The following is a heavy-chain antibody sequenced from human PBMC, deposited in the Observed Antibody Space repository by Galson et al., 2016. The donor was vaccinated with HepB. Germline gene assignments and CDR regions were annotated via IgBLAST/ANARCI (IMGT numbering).Heavy chain of an antibody. V-gene: IGHV3-30*18. Sequence: SLRLSCAASGFIFSVYGMHWVRQTPGKGLEWVAVISYDGSNKYYAVSVKGRFTISRDNSKKTLYLQMNSLRAEDTAVYYCAKNLNYDIMTGYYANWYFDLWGRGTLVTVSS. J-gene: IGHJ2*01. CDR1: GFIFSVYG. CDR2: ISYDGSNK. D-gene: IGHD3-9*01. CDR3: AKNLNYDIMTGYYANWYFDL.